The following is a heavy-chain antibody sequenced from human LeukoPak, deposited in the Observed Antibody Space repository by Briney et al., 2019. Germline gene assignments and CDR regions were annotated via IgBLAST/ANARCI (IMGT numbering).Heavy chain of an antibody. CDR2: IYYSGST. J-gene: IGHJ4*02. V-gene: IGHV4-39*07. D-gene: IGHD3-16*02. CDR3: ARASGDYVWGSYRPLDY. Sequence: SETLFLTCTVSGGSISSSSYYWGWIRQPPGKGLEWIGSIYYSGSTYYNPSLKSRVTISVDTSKNQFSLKLSSVTAADTAVYYCARASGDYVWGSYRPLDYWGQGTLVTVSS. CDR1: GGSISSSSYY.